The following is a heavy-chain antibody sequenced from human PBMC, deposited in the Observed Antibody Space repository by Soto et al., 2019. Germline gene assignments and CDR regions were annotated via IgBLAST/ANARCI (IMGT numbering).Heavy chain of an antibody. D-gene: IGHD3-3*01. J-gene: IGHJ6*02. CDR3: GSLRGDYDFSLMDV. CDR1: GYSISGGYY. Sequence: SETLSLTCAVSGYSISGGYYWGWVRQPPGKGLEWVGTISHSGSTYYNPSLKSRVTISVDTSKSQFSLKLTSVTAADTAVYYCGSLRGDYDFSLMDVWGQGTTVTVSS. V-gene: IGHV4-38-2*01. CDR2: ISHSGST.